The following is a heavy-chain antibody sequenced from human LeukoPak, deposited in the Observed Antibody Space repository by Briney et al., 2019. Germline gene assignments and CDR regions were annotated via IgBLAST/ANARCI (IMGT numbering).Heavy chain of an antibody. Sequence: SGGSLRLSCAASGFTFSNYAMSWVRQAPGKGLEWVSSISSSSGYRYYADSVKGRFTISRDNAKNSLSLQMNGLRAEDTAVYYCARGGGAFDIWGQGTMVTVSS. D-gene: IGHD2-15*01. CDR3: ARGGGAFDI. CDR2: ISSSSGYR. V-gene: IGHV3-21*01. CDR1: GFTFSNYA. J-gene: IGHJ3*02.